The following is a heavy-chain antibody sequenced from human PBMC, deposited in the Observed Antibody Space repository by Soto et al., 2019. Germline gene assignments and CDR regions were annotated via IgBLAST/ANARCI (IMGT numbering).Heavy chain of an antibody. V-gene: IGHV3-23*01. D-gene: IGHD3-10*01. J-gene: IGHJ4*02. Sequence: GGSLRLSCAASGFTFSSYAMSWVRQAPGKGLEWVSAISGSGGSTYYADSVKGRFTISRDNSKNTLYLQMNSLRAEDTAVYYCAAHLMVRGVFDYWGQGTLVTVSS. CDR2: ISGSGGST. CDR3: AAHLMVRGVFDY. CDR1: GFTFSSYA.